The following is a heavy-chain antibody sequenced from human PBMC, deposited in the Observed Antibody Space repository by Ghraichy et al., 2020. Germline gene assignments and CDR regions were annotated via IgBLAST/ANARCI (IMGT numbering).Heavy chain of an antibody. J-gene: IGHJ5*02. D-gene: IGHD1-20*01. CDR2: IYYSGST. CDR1: GGSISSYY. V-gene: IGHV4-59*01. CDR3: ARAHNWKVDP. Sequence: SETLSLTCTVSGGSISSYYWSWIRQPPGKGLEWIGYIYYSGSTNYNPSLKSRVTISVDTSKNQFSLKLSSVTAADTAVYYCARAHNWKVDPWGQGTLVTVSS.